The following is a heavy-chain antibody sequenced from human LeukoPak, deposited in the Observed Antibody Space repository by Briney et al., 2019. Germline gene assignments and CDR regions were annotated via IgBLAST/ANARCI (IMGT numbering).Heavy chain of an antibody. CDR3: AKDFSWGGSGWPHGFDY. D-gene: IGHD6-19*01. Sequence: GGSLRLSCAASGFTFSSYAMSWVRQAPGKGLEWVSAISGSGGSTYYADSVKGRFTISRDNSKNTLYLQMNSLRAEDTAVYYCAKDFSWGGSGWPHGFDYWGQGTLVTVSS. CDR1: GFTFSSYA. V-gene: IGHV3-23*01. CDR2: ISGSGGST. J-gene: IGHJ4*02.